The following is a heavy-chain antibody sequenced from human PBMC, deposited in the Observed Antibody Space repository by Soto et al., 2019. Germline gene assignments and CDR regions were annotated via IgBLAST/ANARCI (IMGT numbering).Heavy chain of an antibody. CDR2: IIPVFGTA. CDR3: ARGDATKFAVTNYYGMDV. CDR1: GGSLTNYG. D-gene: IGHD1-26*01. J-gene: IGHJ6*02. V-gene: IGHV1-69*12. Sequence: QVQLVQSGAEVKKPGSSVKVSGTASGGSLTNYGVSWVRQAPGQGLDWMGGIIPVFGTANYAQKFQGRVTIAADESKSTVFMDVRSLRSEDTAVYYCARGDATKFAVTNYYGMDVWGQGTTVTVSS.